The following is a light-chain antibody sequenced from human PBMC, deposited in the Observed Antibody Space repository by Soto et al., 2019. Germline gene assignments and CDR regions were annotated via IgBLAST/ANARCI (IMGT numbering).Light chain of an antibody. J-gene: IGKJ3*01. CDR1: QGVSNY. CDR3: QQYFTYPVT. V-gene: IGKV1-8*01. Sequence: AVRMTQSPSSFSASTGDRVTITCRASQGVSNYLAWYQQKPGKAPKLLIYAASTLQSGVPPTFSGSGSGTDFTLTISCLQSEDFAIYYCQQYFTYPVTFGPGTKVDIK. CDR2: AAS.